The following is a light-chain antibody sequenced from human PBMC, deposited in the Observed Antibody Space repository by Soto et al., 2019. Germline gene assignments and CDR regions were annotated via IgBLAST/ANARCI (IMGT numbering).Light chain of an antibody. V-gene: IGKV3-11*01. Sequence: EIVLTQSPATLSLSPGERATLSCRASQSVSSYLAWYQQKPGQTPRLLIYDASNRATGIPARFSGSGSGTDFTLTISSLEPEDFAVYYCQQGSSRPRTFGQGTKLEIK. CDR3: QQGSSRPRT. J-gene: IGKJ2*01. CDR2: DAS. CDR1: QSVSSY.